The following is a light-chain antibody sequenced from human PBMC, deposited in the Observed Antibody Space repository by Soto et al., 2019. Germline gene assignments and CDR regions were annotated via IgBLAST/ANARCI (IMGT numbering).Light chain of an antibody. CDR1: SNDVGDYIY. V-gene: IGLV2-11*01. CDR3: CSYAGSYTYV. CDR2: DVT. J-gene: IGLJ1*01. Sequence: QSALTQPRSVSGSPGQSVTISCTGTSNDVGDYIYVSWYQQHPGKAPKLMIYDVTKRPSGVPDRFSGSKSGNTASLTISGLQAEDEADYYCCSYAGSYTYVFGTGTKVTV.